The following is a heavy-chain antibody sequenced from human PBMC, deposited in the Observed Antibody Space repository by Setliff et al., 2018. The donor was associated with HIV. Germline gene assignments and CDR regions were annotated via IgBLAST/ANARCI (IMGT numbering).Heavy chain of an antibody. J-gene: IGHJ5*02. Sequence: LSLTCSVSGGSIEFSSYYWGWIRQPPGKGLEWIGSVYYSGSTYYNPSLKSRLTISVDTSTNKFSLKLSPVTAADTAVYYCARNVGGLRSAVNWFDPWGQGTLVTVSS. D-gene: IGHD4-17*01. V-gene: IGHV4-39*01. CDR1: GGSIEFSSYY. CDR3: ARNVGGLRSAVNWFDP. CDR2: VYYSGST.